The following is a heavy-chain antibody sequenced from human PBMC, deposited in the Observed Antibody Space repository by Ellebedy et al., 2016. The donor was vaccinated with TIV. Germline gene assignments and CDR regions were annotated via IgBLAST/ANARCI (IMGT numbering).Heavy chain of an antibody. V-gene: IGHV3-7*01. CDR1: GFSFRSYW. CDR3: ARRGSYGDYAVQVNSWFDS. CDR2: IYQDGSDQ. D-gene: IGHD4-17*01. Sequence: PGGSLRLSCAASGFSFRSYWMSWVRQAPGKGLEWVANIYQDGSDQYYVDSVKGRFTISRDNAKNSLFLEMNSLRVEDTAVYYFARRGSYGDYAVQVNSWFDSWGRGTLVTVSS. J-gene: IGHJ5*01.